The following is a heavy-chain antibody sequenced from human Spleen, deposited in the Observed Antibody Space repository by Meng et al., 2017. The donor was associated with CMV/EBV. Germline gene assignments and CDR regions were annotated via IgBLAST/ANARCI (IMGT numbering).Heavy chain of an antibody. J-gene: IGHJ4*02. Sequence: GESLKISCAASGFTFSSYSMNWVRQAPGKGLEWVSSISSSSSYIYYADSVKGRFTISRDSSKNSLYLQMNSLRPEDTAFYYCVKERGVGYSSSWYFDYWGQGTLVTVSS. V-gene: IGHV3-21*04. CDR2: ISSSSSYI. CDR1: GFTFSSYS. CDR3: VKERGVGYSSSWYFDY. D-gene: IGHD6-13*01.